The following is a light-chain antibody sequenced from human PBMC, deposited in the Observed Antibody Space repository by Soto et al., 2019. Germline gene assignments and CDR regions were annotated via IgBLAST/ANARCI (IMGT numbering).Light chain of an antibody. V-gene: IGKV3-15*01. CDR2: DAS. Sequence: EIVMTQSPATRSVSPGEGARISGRASQSVSRNLAWYQQRPGQPHRLLIYDASTRATGIPARFGGSGSGTEFTLTISGLQSEDHAVYYCQQYGDWPTETFGQGTKLDIK. CDR3: QQYGDWPTET. CDR1: QSVSRN. J-gene: IGKJ2*01.